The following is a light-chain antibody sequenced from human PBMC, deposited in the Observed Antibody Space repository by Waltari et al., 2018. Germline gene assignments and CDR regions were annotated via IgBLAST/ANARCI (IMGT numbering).Light chain of an antibody. J-gene: IGKJ2*01. CDR3: QQYNSWPDT. CDR2: GAS. V-gene: IGKV3-15*01. Sequence: EIMMTQSPATLSVSPGGRVALSCRASQSISNYLAWYQQKPGQAPRLLIYGASSRTTGIPARFSGSGSGTEFTLTISSLQSEDFAVYYCQQYNSWPDTFGQGTELEI. CDR1: QSISNY.